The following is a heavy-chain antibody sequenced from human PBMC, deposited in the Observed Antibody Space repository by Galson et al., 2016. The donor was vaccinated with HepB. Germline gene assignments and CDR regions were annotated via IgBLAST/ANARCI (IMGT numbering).Heavy chain of an antibody. J-gene: IGHJ6*02. Sequence: SLRLSCAASGFTFSSYAVSWVRQAPGKGLEWVSAISGRGGSTYYADSVKGRFTISRDNSKNTVYLQMNSLRAGDTAVYYCAKEGDYSYDYYSMDVWVQGTTFTVSS. CDR2: ISGRGGST. CDR3: AKEGDYSYDYYSMDV. V-gene: IGHV3-23*01. D-gene: IGHD4-17*01. CDR1: GFTFSSYA.